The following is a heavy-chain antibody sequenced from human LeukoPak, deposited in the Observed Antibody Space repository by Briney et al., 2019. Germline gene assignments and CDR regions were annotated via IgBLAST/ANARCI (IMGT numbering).Heavy chain of an antibody. V-gene: IGHV1-2*02. J-gene: IGHJ4*02. D-gene: IGHD3-10*01. CDR1: GYTFTGYY. CDR2: INPNSGGT. CDR3: ARGLHYYGSGSPNDY. Sequence: ASVKVSCKASGYTFTGYYMHWVRQAPGQGLEWMGWINPNSGGTNYAQKFQGRVTMTRDTSISTAYMELSRLRSDDTAVYYCARGLHYYGSGSPNDYWGQGTLVTVSS.